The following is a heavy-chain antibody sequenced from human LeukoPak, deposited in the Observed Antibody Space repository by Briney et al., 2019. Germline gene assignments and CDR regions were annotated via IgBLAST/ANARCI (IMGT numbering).Heavy chain of an antibody. D-gene: IGHD3-22*01. CDR3: ARGLYYFDTSGYLYY. V-gene: IGHV3-53*01. J-gene: IGHJ4*02. CDR2: IYSGGST. CDR1: GFTVSSNY. Sequence: GGSLRLSCAASGFTVSSNYMSWVRQAPGKGLEWVSVIYSGGSTYYADSVKGRFTISRDNSKNTLYLQMNSLRAEDTAVYYCARGLYYFDTSGYLYYWGQGTLVTVST.